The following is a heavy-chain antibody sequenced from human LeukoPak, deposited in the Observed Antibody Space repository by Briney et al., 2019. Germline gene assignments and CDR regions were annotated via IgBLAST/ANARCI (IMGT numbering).Heavy chain of an antibody. D-gene: IGHD6-13*01. V-gene: IGHV3-23*01. CDR2: ISGSGGST. J-gene: IGHJ4*02. Sequence: GGSLRLSCAASGFTFSSYAMSWVRQAPGKGLEWVSAISGSGGSTYYADSVKGRFTISRDNSKNTLYLQMNSLRAEDTAVYYCAKDLYFIAAAGKDLDYWGQGTLVTVSS. CDR3: AKDLYFIAAAGKDLDY. CDR1: GFTFSSYA.